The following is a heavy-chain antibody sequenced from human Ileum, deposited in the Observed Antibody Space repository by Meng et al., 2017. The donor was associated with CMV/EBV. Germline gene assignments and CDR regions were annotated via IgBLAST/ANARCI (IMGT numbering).Heavy chain of an antibody. J-gene: IGHJ4*02. Sequence: HVQLVQFGAEVKKPGASVKVSCKASGFTFTAYYLHWVRQAPGQGLEWMGWINSGGTNYARKFQGRVTMTRDTSITTAYMELSSLRSDDTAVYFCARGYYYFDYWGQGTLVTVSS. CDR1: GFTFTAYY. D-gene: IGHD3-22*01. V-gene: IGHV1-2*02. CDR3: ARGYYYFDY. CDR2: INSGGT.